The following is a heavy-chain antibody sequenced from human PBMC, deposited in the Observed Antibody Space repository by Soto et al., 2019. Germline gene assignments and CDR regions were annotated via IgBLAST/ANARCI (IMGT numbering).Heavy chain of an antibody. Sequence: EVQLVESGGGLVQPGGSLRLSCAASGFSFSSYWMTWVRQAPGQGLEWVANINQDGSEKYYVVSVKGRFTISRDNAKNSLYLQMNSLRAEDTAVYYCASEGSGYYYYYMDVWGKGTTVTVSS. D-gene: IGHD6-25*01. J-gene: IGHJ6*03. CDR3: ASEGSGYYYYYMDV. V-gene: IGHV3-7*03. CDR1: GFSFSSYW. CDR2: INQDGSEK.